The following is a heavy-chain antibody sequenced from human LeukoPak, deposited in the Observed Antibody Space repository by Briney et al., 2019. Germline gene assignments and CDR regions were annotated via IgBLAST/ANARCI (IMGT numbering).Heavy chain of an antibody. V-gene: IGHV4-31*03. CDR2: IYYSGST. CDR1: GGSISSGGYY. D-gene: IGHD3-22*01. Sequence: TPSETLSLTCTASGGSISSGGYYWSWIRQHPGKGLEWIGYIYYSGSTYYNPSLKSRVTILVDTSKNQFSLKLRSVTAADTAVYYCARVLLYYYDSSGYFDYWGQGTLVTVSS. CDR3: ARVLLYYYDSSGYFDY. J-gene: IGHJ4*02.